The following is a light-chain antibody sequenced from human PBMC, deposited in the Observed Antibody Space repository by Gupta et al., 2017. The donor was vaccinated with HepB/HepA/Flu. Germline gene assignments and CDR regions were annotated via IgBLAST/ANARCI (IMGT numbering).Light chain of an antibody. J-gene: IGKJ4*01. V-gene: IGKV1-9*01. CDR3: QHCDKHPKY. CDR2: ASS. Sequence: DVYLTLIPSFLSASIGDRVNITCRASEGVSRYLAWYQQHPGKAPKLLHFASSGWENGVTSRFSGNVISGTEFSLTISSLHPEDFANYSCQHCDKHPKYFGGGTQLEIK. CDR1: EGVSRY.